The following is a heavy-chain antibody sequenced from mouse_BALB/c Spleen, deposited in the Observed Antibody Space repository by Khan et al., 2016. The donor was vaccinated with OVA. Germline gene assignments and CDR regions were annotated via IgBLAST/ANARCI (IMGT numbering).Heavy chain of an antibody. CDR1: GFTFTDYY. CDR2: IRNKANGYTT. CDR3: ARDNPIPMDY. J-gene: IGHJ4*01. V-gene: IGHV7-3*02. D-gene: IGHD2-14*01. Sequence: EVELVESGGGLVQPGGSLRLSCATSGFTFTDYYMSWVRQPPGKALEWLGFIRNKANGYTTEYSASVKGRFTISRDNSQSILYVQMNTLRAEDSATYYCARDNPIPMDYWGQGTSVTVSS.